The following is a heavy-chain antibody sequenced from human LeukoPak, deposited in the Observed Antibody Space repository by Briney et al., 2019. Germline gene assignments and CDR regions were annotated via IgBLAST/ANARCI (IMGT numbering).Heavy chain of an antibody. D-gene: IGHD6-13*01. CDR3: ARDKSVAAAGELDY. J-gene: IGHJ4*02. CDR1: GGSISSSSYY. V-gene: IGHV4-39*02. CDR2: IYYSGST. Sequence: SETLSLTCTVSGGSISSSSYYWGWIRQPPGKGLEWIGSIYYSGSTYYNPSLKSRVTISVDTSKNQFSLKLSSVTAADTAVYYCARDKSVAAAGELDYWGQGTLVTVSS.